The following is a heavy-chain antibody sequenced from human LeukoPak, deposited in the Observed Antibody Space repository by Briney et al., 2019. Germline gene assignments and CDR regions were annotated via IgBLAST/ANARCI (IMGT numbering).Heavy chain of an antibody. V-gene: IGHV1-2*02. J-gene: IGHJ4*02. D-gene: IGHD6-13*01. CDR2: INPNSGGT. CDR1: GYTFTGYY. Sequence: GASVKVSCKASGYTFTGYYMHWVRQAPGQGLEWMGWINPNSGGTNYAQKFQGRVTMTRDTSISTAYMELSRLRSDDTAVYYCASAHLGAAAGTRYYFDYWGQGTLVTVSS. CDR3: ASAHLGAAAGTRYYFDY.